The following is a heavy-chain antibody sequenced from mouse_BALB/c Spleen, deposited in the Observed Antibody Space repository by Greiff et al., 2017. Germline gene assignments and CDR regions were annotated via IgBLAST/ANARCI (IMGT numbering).Heavy chain of an antibody. Sequence: EVQGVESGGGLVQPGGSLKLSCAASGFTFSSYGMSWVRQTPDKRLELVATINSNGGSTYYPDSVKGRFTISRDNAKNTLYLQMSSLKSEDTAMYYCAREDGNYRFAYWGQGTLVTVSA. J-gene: IGHJ3*01. CDR3: AREDGNYRFAY. D-gene: IGHD2-1*01. V-gene: IGHV5-6-3*01. CDR2: INSNGGST. CDR1: GFTFSSYG.